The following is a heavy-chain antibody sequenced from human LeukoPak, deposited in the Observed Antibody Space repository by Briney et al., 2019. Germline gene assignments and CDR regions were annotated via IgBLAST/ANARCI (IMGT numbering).Heavy chain of an antibody. V-gene: IGHV3-15*01. CDR2: IKSKADGETT. Sequence: GGSLRLSWAPSGFAFGGPWRSGVRRSPGKGWEWVGLIKSKADGETTHYAAPVEGRFTISRDDSKNKVCLEMNGLKTEDTAMYYCATDLPSRGSGEFDYWGQGTLVAVSS. CDR3: ATDLPSRGSGEFDY. CDR1: GFAFGGPW. J-gene: IGHJ4*02. D-gene: IGHD3-10*01.